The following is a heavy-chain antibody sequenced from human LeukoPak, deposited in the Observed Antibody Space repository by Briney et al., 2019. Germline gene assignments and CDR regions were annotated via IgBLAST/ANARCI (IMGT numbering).Heavy chain of an antibody. V-gene: IGHV3-48*04. D-gene: IGHD3-16*02. CDR3: ARDGYVWGSYRTTGYFDY. J-gene: IGHJ4*02. Sequence: GGSLRLSCAASGFAFSSYSMNWVRQAPGKGLEWVSYISSSSSTIYYADSVKGRFTISRDNAKNSLYLQMNSLRAEDTAVYYCARDGYVWGSYRTTGYFDYWGQGTLVTVSS. CDR2: ISSSSSTI. CDR1: GFAFSSYS.